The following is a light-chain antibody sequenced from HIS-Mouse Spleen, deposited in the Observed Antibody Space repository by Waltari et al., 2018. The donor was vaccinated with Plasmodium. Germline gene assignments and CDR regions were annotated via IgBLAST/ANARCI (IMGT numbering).Light chain of an antibody. J-gene: IGKJ2*01. CDR1: QSVSSSY. CDR2: GAS. V-gene: IGKV3-20*01. Sequence: EIVLTQSPGTLSLSPGERATLPCRASQSVSSSYLALYQQKPGQAPRLLIYGASSRATGIPDRFSGSGSGTDFTLTISRLEPEDFAVYYCQQYGSSPYTFGQGTKLEIK. CDR3: QQYGSSPYT.